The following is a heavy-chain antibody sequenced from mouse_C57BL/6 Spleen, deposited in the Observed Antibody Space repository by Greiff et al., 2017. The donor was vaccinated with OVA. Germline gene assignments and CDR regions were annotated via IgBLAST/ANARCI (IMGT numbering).Heavy chain of an antibody. CDR3: ARGGSSGYDGYAMDY. Sequence: QVHVKQPGAELVKPGASVKLSCKASGYTFTSYWMHWVKQRPGQGLEWIGMIHPNSGSTNYNEKFKSKATLTVDKSSSTAYMQLSSLTSEDSAVYYCARGGSSGYDGYAMDYWGQGTSVTVSS. J-gene: IGHJ4*01. D-gene: IGHD3-2*02. CDR1: GYTFTSYW. CDR2: IHPNSGST. V-gene: IGHV1-64*01.